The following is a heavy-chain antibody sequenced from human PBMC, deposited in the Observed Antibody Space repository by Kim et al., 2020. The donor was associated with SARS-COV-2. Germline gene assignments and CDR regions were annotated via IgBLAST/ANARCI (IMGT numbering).Heavy chain of an antibody. V-gene: IGHV1-2*02. J-gene: IGHJ5*02. D-gene: IGHD3-10*01. CDR1: GYTFTGYY. CDR3: AREGITMVRGVRSWFDP. CDR2: INPNSGGT. Sequence: ASVKVSCKASGYTFTGYYMHWVRQAPGQGLEWMGWINPNSGGTNYAQKFQGRVTMTRDTSISTAYIELSRLRSDDTAVYYCAREGITMVRGVRSWFDPWGQGTLVTVSS.